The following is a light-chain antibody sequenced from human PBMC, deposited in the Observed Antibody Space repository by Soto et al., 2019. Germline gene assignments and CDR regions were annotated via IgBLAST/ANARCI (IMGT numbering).Light chain of an antibody. CDR3: QQYGSSPPVT. Sequence: EIVLTQSPGTLSLSPGERATLSCRASQSVSSSYLAWYQQKPGQAPRLLIYGASSRATGIPDRFSGSGSGTDFTLTISRLEPEDFAVYYCQQYGSSPPVTFGPGNKVDSK. V-gene: IGKV3-20*01. CDR2: GAS. CDR1: QSVSSSY. J-gene: IGKJ3*01.